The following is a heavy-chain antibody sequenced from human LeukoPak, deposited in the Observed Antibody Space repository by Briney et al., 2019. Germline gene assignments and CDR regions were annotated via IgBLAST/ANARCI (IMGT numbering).Heavy chain of an antibody. D-gene: IGHD2-2*03. CDR1: GFTFSSYG. CDR3: AKARVGYCSSTSCYYDAFDI. J-gene: IGHJ3*02. V-gene: IGHV3-30*02. Sequence: GGSLRLSCAASGFTFSSYGMHWVRQAPGKGLEWVAFIRYDGSNKYYADSVKGRFTISRDNSKNTLYLQMNSLRAEDKAVYYCAKARVGYCSSTSCYYDAFDIWGQGTMVTVSS. CDR2: IRYDGSNK.